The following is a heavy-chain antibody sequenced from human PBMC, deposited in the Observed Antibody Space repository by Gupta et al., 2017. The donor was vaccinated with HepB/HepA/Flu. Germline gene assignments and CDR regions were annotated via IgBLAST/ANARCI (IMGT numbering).Heavy chain of an antibody. CDR2: ISSNGGST. V-gene: IGHV3-64*01. Sequence: EVQLVESGGGLVQPGGSLRLTCAASGFTFSSYAMHWVRQAPGKGLEYVSAISSNGGSTYDANSVKGRFTISRDNSKNTLYLQMGSLRAEDMAVYYCARSYDYGDSSMDVWGQGTTVTVSS. CDR3: ARSYDYGDSSMDV. J-gene: IGHJ6*02. CDR1: GFTFSSYA. D-gene: IGHD4-17*01.